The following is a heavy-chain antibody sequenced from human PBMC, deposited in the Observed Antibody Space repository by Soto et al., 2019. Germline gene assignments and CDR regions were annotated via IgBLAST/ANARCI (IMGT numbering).Heavy chain of an antibody. CDR3: ARDGGYYYDSSGYYGFDY. D-gene: IGHD3-22*01. V-gene: IGHV1-18*01. CDR1: GYTFTSYA. J-gene: IGHJ4*02. Sequence: ASVKASCKASGYTFTSYAMHWARQAPGQRLEWMGWISAYNGNTNYAQKLRGRVTMTTDTSTSTAYMELRSLRSDDTAVYYCARDGGYYYDSSGYYGFDYWGQGTLVTVSS. CDR2: ISAYNGNT.